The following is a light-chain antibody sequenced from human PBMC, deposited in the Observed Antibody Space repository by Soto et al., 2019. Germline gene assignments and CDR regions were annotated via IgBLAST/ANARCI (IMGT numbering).Light chain of an antibody. J-gene: IGLJ1*01. V-gene: IGLV2-14*01. CDR1: SSDVGGYNY. Sequence: QSALTQPRSVSGSPGQSVTISCTGTSSDVGGYNYVSWYQQHPGKAPKLMIYEVSHRPSGISNRFSGSKSGNTASLTISGLQAEDEADYYCSSYTSSVAHVFGTGTKLTVL. CDR2: EVS. CDR3: SSYTSSVAHV.